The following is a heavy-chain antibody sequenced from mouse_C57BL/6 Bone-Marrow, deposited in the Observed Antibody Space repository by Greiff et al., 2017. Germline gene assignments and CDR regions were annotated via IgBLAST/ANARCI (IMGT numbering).Heavy chain of an antibody. Sequence: VKLQESGPGLVQPSQCLSITCTVSGFSLTSYGVHWVRQSPGKGLEWLGVIWSGGSTDYNAAFISRLSISKDNSTRQVFFKMNSLQADDTAIYYCARTSITTVVATRYVDVWGTGTTVTVSS. CDR2: IWSGGST. V-gene: IGHV2-2*01. J-gene: IGHJ1*03. CDR1: GFSLTSYG. CDR3: ARTSITTVVATRYVDV. D-gene: IGHD1-1*01.